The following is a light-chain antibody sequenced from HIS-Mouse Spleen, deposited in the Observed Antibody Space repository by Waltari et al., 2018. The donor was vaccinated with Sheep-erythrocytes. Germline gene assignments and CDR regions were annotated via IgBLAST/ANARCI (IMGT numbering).Light chain of an antibody. Sequence: DIQLTQSPSFLSASVGDRVTITCRASQGISSYLAWSQQKPGKAPKLLIYAASPLQSGVPSRFSGSGSGTEFTLTISSLQPEDFATYYCQQLNSYPPAFGPGTKVDIK. V-gene: IGKV1-9*01. CDR2: AAS. J-gene: IGKJ3*01. CDR3: QQLNSYPPA. CDR1: QGISSY.